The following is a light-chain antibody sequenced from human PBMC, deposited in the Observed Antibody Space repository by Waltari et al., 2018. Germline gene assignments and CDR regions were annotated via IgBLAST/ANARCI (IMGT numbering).Light chain of an antibody. V-gene: IGLV2-8*01. CDR3: SSYAGSDNYV. CDR1: SSDIGAYHY. J-gene: IGLJ1*01. CDR2: EVT. Sequence: QSALTQPPSASGSPGQSVTFSCTGTSSDIGAYHYVPWYQQHPAHAPKLLVFEVTKRPSGVPDRFSGSKSGNTASLTISGLQAEDEADYYCSSYAGSDNYVFGGGTKVTVL.